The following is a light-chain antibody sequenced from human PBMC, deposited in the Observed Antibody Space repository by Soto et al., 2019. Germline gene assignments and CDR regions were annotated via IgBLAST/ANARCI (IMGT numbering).Light chain of an antibody. CDR2: DAS. Sequence: EIVLSQSPATLSLSPGERATLSFRASQTISSYLAWYQLKRGQAPRLLIHDASTRATGIPARFSGSGSGTEFTLTIGSLEPEDFAVYYCQQYGSSGTFGQGTKVDIK. J-gene: IGKJ1*01. CDR3: QQYGSSGT. CDR1: QTISSY. V-gene: IGKV3-11*01.